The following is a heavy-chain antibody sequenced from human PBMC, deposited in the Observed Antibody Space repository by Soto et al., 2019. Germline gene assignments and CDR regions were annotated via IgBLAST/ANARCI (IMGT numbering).Heavy chain of an antibody. CDR1: GGSISSSSYY. CDR3: AAYCSGGSCYSAKWFDP. D-gene: IGHD2-15*01. Sequence: SETLSLTCTVSGGSISSSSYYWGWIRQPPGKGLEWIGSIYYSGGTYYNPSLKSRVTISVDTSKNQFSLKLSSVTAADTAVYYCAAYCSGGSCYSAKWFDPWGQGTLVTVSS. J-gene: IGHJ5*02. CDR2: IYYSGGT. V-gene: IGHV4-39*01.